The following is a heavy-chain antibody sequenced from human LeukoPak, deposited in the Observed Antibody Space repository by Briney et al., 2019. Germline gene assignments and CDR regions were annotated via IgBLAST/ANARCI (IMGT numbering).Heavy chain of an antibody. Sequence: SEALSLTCTVSGGSISSSTYYWGWIRQPPGKGLEWIGTIYYSGSTYYNPSLKSRVTISVDTSKNQFSLRLSSVTAADTAVYYCARRTPGDSIDYWGQGTLVTVSS. J-gene: IGHJ4*02. V-gene: IGHV4-39*01. CDR3: ARRTPGDSIDY. D-gene: IGHD2-21*01. CDR2: IYYSGST. CDR1: GGSISSSTYY.